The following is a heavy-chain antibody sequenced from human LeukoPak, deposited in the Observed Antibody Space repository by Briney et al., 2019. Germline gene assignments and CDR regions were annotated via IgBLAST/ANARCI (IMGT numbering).Heavy chain of an antibody. CDR3: ARNGDWSLSEIKNPYNWFDP. D-gene: IGHD3-9*01. V-gene: IGHV4-59*01. CDR2: IYYSGST. CDR1: GGSISSYY. J-gene: IGHJ5*02. Sequence: SETLSLTCTVSGGSISSYYWSWIRQPPGKGLEWIGYIYYSGSTNYNPSLKSRVTISVDTSKNQFSLKLSSVTAADTAVYYCARNGDWSLSEIKNPYNWFDPWGQGTLVTVSS.